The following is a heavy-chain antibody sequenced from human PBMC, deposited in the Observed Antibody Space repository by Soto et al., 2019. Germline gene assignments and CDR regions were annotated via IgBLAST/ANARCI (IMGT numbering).Heavy chain of an antibody. CDR3: AKALRYFDWLVRPWNAMDV. D-gene: IGHD3-9*01. CDR1: GFTFSNYA. CDR2: ISGTVGNT. J-gene: IGHJ6*02. Sequence: LRLSCAGYGFTFSNYAMSWVRQAPGKGLEWVSVISGTVGNTYYADSVKGRFTISRDNSKNTLFLQMNSLRAEDTAVYYCAKALRYFDWLVRPWNAMDVWGQGTTVTVSS. V-gene: IGHV3-23*01.